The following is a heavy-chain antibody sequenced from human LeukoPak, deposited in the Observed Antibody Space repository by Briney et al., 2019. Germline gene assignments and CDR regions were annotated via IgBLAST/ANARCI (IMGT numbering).Heavy chain of an antibody. D-gene: IGHD3-3*01. CDR2: ISAYNGNT. Sequence: GASVKVSCKASGYTFTSYGISWVRQAPGQGLEWMGWISAYNGNTNYAQKLQGRVTMTTGTSTSTAYMELRSLRSDDTAVYYCARSITIFGVVTLLDYWGQGTLVTVSS. V-gene: IGHV1-18*01. J-gene: IGHJ4*02. CDR3: ARSITIFGVVTLLDY. CDR1: GYTFTSYG.